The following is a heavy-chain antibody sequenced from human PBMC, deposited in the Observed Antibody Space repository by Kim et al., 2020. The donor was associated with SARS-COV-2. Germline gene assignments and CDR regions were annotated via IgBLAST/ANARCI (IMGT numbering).Heavy chain of an antibody. CDR2: IYYIGST. V-gene: IGHV4-39*07. CDR3: ASVLRFSEKVGWFDP. CDR1: GGSISSSRYY. J-gene: IGHJ5*02. D-gene: IGHD3-3*01. Sequence: SETLSLTCSVSGGSISSSRYYWGWIRQPPGKGLEWIASIYYIGSTYYNPSLKSRVTISVDTSKNQFSLKLSSVTAADTAVYYCASVLRFSEKVGWFDPWGQGNLVTVSS.